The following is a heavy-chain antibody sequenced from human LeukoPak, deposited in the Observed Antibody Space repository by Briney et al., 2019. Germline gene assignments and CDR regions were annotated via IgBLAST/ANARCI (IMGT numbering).Heavy chain of an antibody. Sequence: SETLSLTCAVSGGPISSHYWSWIRQPPGKGLEWIGYIYYSGSTNYNPSLKSRVTISVDTSKNQFSLKLGSVTAADTAVYYCAREGGHYCSGGSCYPAPVNWGQGTLVTVSS. D-gene: IGHD2-15*01. J-gene: IGHJ4*02. V-gene: IGHV4-59*11. CDR2: IYYSGST. CDR3: AREGGHYCSGGSCYPAPVN. CDR1: GGPISSHY.